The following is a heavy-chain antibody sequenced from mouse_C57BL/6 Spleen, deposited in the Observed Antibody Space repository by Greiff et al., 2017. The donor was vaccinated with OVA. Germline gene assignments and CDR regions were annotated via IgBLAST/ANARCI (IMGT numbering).Heavy chain of an antibody. D-gene: IGHD3-2*02. CDR1: GYTFTDYY. V-gene: IGHV1-76*01. Sequence: VQLQQSGAELVRPGASVKLSCKASGYTFTDYYINWVKQRPGQGLEWIARIYPGSGNTYYNEKFKGKATLTAEKSSSTAYMQLSSLTSEDSAVYFCARTLDSSGPAWFAYWGQGTLVTVSA. CDR3: ARTLDSSGPAWFAY. CDR2: IYPGSGNT. J-gene: IGHJ3*01.